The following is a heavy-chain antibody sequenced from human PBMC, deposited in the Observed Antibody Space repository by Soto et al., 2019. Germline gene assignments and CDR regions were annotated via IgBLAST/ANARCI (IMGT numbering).Heavy chain of an antibody. CDR3: ARAIEVAAAGTTQGAFDI. D-gene: IGHD6-13*01. V-gene: IGHV1-2*02. J-gene: IGHJ3*02. CDR2: INPNSGGT. Sequence: RASVKVSCKASGYTFTGYYMHWVRQDPGQGLEWMGWINPNSGGTNYAQKFQGRVTMTRDTSISTAYMELSRLRSDDTAVYYCARAIEVAAAGTTQGAFDIWGQGTMVTVSS. CDR1: GYTFTGYY.